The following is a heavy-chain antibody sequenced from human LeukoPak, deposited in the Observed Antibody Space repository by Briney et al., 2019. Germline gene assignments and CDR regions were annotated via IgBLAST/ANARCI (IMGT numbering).Heavy chain of an antibody. D-gene: IGHD2-2*01. CDR1: GFTFSSYA. Sequence: GRPLRLSCAASGFTFSSYAMHWVRQAPGKGLEWVAVISYDGSNKYYADSVKGRFTISRDNSKNTLYLQMNSLRAEDTAVYYCARDGVSSTDYYFDYWGQGTLVTVSS. V-gene: IGHV3-30-3*01. CDR3: ARDGVSSTDYYFDY. J-gene: IGHJ4*02. CDR2: ISYDGSNK.